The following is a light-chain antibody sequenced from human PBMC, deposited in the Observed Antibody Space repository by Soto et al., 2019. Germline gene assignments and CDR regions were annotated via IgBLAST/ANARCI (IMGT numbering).Light chain of an antibody. V-gene: IGKV3-11*01. CDR3: QQRSSWPGT. CDR2: DAS. CDR1: QSVRSS. J-gene: IGKJ1*01. Sequence: IVLTQSPATLSLSPGERATLSCRASQSVRSSLAWYQQQPGQAPRLLIYDASNRATGIPGRFSGSGSGTDFTLTISRLDPKDFAVYYCQQRSSWPGTFGLGTKV.